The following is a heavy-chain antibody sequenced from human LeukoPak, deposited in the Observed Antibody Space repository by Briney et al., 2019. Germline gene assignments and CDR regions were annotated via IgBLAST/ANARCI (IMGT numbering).Heavy chain of an antibody. D-gene: IGHD2-2*01. J-gene: IGHJ4*02. CDR1: GGSISNNDYY. Sequence: SETLSLTCSVSGGSISNNDYYWGWIRQPPGKGLEWIGSIYHSGITHYNPSLESRLTISIDTSKNSFSLKLTSVTAADTAVYYCGRDPAAVPAGFWGQGTLVTVSS. CDR3: GRDPAAVPAGF. CDR2: IYHSGIT. V-gene: IGHV4-39*07.